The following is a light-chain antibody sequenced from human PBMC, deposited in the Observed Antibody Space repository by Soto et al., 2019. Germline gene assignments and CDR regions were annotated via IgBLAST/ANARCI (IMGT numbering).Light chain of an antibody. V-gene: IGKV3-11*01. CDR1: QSVRRY. Sequence: EIVLTQSPATLSLSPGERATLSCRASQSVRRYLAWYQQRPGQAPRLLIYDASHRATGIPARFSGSGSGTDFTLTISSLEPEDFAVYYCQHYNTYPYTFGQGTKLEIK. CDR2: DAS. J-gene: IGKJ2*01. CDR3: QHYNTYPYT.